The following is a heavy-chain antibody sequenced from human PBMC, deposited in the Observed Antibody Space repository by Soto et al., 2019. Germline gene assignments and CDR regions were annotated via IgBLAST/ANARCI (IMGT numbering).Heavy chain of an antibody. Sequence: SETLSLTCSVSGGFFDSGDYYCHWLRQPPGKFLEYIGYIYYTGSTYYNPSLKSRCTHSLHTSENQFSLKLSSVTPADTAVYFSAWSSSALHYYGLDVWGQGTTVTVSS. D-gene: IGHD6-6*01. CDR2: IYYTGST. CDR1: GGFFDSGDYY. V-gene: IGHV4-30-4*01. CDR3: AWSSSALHYYGLDV. J-gene: IGHJ6*02.